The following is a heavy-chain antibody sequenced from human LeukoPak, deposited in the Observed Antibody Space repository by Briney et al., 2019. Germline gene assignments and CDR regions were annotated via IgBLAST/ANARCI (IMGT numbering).Heavy chain of an antibody. CDR1: GFTFSSYA. D-gene: IGHD2-15*01. CDR2: ISGSGGST. V-gene: IGHV3-23*01. J-gene: IGHJ4*02. Sequence: PGGSLRLSCAASGFTFSSYAMSWVRQAPGKGLEWVSAISGSGGSTYYADSVKGRFTISRDNSKNTLYLQLNSLRAEDTAVYYCAKDRRPKRGYCSGGSCYVPDYFDYWGQGTLVTVSS. CDR3: AKDRRPKRGYCSGGSCYVPDYFDY.